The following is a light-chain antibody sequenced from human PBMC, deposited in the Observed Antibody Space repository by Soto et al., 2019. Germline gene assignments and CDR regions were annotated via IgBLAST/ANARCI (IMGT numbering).Light chain of an antibody. CDR3: QQYGSSPLLT. Sequence: ESVLTQSPGTLSLSPGERATLSCRASQSVSSSYLAWYQQKPGQAPRLLIYGASSRATGIPDRFSGSGSGTDFTLTISRLEPEEFAVYYCQQYGSSPLLTFGGGTKVELK. CDR1: QSVSSSY. CDR2: GAS. V-gene: IGKV3-20*01. J-gene: IGKJ4*01.